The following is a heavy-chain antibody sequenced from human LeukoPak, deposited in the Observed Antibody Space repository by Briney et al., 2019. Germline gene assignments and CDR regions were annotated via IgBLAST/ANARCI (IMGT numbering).Heavy chain of an antibody. CDR2: ISSSSSYI. J-gene: IGHJ4*02. V-gene: IGHV3-21*01. CDR1: GFTFSSYS. Sequence: GGSLRLSCAASGFTFSSYSMNWVRPAPGEGLEWVSSISSSSSYIYYADSVRGRFTISRDNAKNSLYLQMNSLRAEDTAVYYCARGMVSDPNFDYWGQGTRVTVSS. CDR3: ARGMVSDPNFDY. D-gene: IGHD3-10*01.